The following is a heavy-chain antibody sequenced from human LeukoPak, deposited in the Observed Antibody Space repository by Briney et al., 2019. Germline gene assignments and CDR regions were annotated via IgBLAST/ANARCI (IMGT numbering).Heavy chain of an antibody. V-gene: IGHV3-66*01. CDR3: ARVVSSGYSWFDP. D-gene: IGHD3-22*01. J-gene: IGHJ5*02. Sequence: PGGSLRLSCAASGFTVSSNYMSWVRQAPGKGLEWVSVIYSGGSTHYADSVKGRFTISRDNSKNTLYLQMNSLRAEDTAVYYCARVVSSGYSWFDPWGQGTLVTVSS. CDR2: IYSGGST. CDR1: GFTVSSNY.